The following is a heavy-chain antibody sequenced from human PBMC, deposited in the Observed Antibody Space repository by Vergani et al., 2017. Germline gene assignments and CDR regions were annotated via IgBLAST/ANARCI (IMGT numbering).Heavy chain of an antibody. Sequence: EVQLLESGGGLVQPGGSLRLSCAASGFTFSSYAMSWVRQAPGKGLEWVSAISGSGGSTYYADSVKGRFTISRDNSKNTLYLQMNSLRAEDTAVYYGAKGHYDILTGFDYWGQGTLVTVSS. CDR3: AKGHYDILTGFDY. CDR1: GFTFSSYA. CDR2: ISGSGGST. J-gene: IGHJ4*02. D-gene: IGHD3-9*01. V-gene: IGHV3-23*01.